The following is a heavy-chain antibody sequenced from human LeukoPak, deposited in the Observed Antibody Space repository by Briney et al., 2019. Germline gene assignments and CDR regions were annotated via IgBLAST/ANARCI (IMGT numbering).Heavy chain of an antibody. CDR1: GYTFTSYD. J-gene: IGHJ6*03. V-gene: IGHV1-8*01. CDR3: ARGLSTHPYGYYYMDV. CDR2: MNPNSSNT. D-gene: IGHD2-2*01. Sequence: ASVKVSCKASGYTFTSYDINWVRQATGQGLEWMGWMNPNSSNTGYAQKFQGRVTMTRNTSISTAYMELSSLRSEDTAVYYCARGLSTHPYGYYYMDVWGKGTTVTVSS.